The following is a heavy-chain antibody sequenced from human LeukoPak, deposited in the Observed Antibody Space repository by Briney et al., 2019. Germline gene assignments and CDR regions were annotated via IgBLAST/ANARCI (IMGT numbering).Heavy chain of an antibody. V-gene: IGHV3-48*03. D-gene: IGHD1-26*01. Sequence: GGSLRLSCAASGFTFSSYEMNWVRQAPGKGLEWVSYISGRGSTIYYADSVKGRFTISRDNAKNSLYLQMNSLRAEDTAVYYCASGGRATRFDYWGQGTLVTVSS. CDR2: ISGRGSTI. J-gene: IGHJ4*02. CDR1: GFTFSSYE. CDR3: ASGGRATRFDY.